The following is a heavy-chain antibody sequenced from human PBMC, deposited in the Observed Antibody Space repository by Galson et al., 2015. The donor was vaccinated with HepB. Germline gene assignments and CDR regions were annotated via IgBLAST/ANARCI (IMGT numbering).Heavy chain of an antibody. D-gene: IGHD5-12*01. CDR1: GFIFNTYD. CDR2: IGTAGDT. V-gene: IGHV3-13*01. Sequence: SLRLSCAASGFIFNTYDMHWVRQAPGKGLEWVSSIGTAGDTYDLASVKGRFTISRDDGKNSLYLQMNSLRAGDTAIYYCARGGSGYGLDWYFDLWGRGTLVTVSS. CDR3: ARGGSGYGLDWYFDL. J-gene: IGHJ2*01.